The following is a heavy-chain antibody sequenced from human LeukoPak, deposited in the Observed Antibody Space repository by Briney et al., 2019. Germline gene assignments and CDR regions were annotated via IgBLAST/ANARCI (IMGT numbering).Heavy chain of an antibody. D-gene: IGHD3-3*01. Sequence: ASVKVSCKASGYTFTSYDINWVRQATGQGLEWMGWMNPNSGNTGYAQKFQGRVTMTRNTSISTAYMELSSLRSEDTAVYYCARGGPFQYPVWSGHDNWLDPWGQGTLVTVSS. CDR1: GYTFTSYD. V-gene: IGHV1-8*01. CDR2: MNPNSGNT. J-gene: IGHJ5*02. CDR3: ARGGPFQYPVWSGHDNWLDP.